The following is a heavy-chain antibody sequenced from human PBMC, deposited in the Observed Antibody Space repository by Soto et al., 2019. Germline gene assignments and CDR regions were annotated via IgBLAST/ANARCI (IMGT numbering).Heavy chain of an antibody. J-gene: IGHJ2*01. Sequence: QVQLVQSGAEVKKPGSSVKVSCKASGGTFSSYAISWVRQAPGQGLEWMGGIIPIFGTANYVQKFQGRVTITADESTSTAYMELSSLRSEDTAVYYCATRNKNSSSSSYFDLWGRGTLVTVSS. CDR2: IIPIFGTA. D-gene: IGHD6-6*01. V-gene: IGHV1-69*01. CDR3: ATRNKNSSSSSYFDL. CDR1: GGTFSSYA.